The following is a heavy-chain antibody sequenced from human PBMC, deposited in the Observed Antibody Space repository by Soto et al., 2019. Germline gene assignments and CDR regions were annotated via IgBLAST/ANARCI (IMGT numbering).Heavy chain of an antibody. CDR2: ISYDGSNK. CDR1: GFTFSSYA. Sequence: GESLKISCAASGFTFSSYAMHWVRQAPGKGLEWVAVISYDGSNKYYADSVKGRFTISRDNSKNTLYLQMNSLRAEDTAVYYCARDWGSAGYFDYWGQGTLVTVSS. J-gene: IGHJ4*02. CDR3: ARDWGSAGYFDY. V-gene: IGHV3-30*04. D-gene: IGHD7-27*01.